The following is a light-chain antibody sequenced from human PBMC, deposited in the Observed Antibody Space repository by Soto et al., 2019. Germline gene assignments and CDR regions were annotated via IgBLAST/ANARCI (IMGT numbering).Light chain of an antibody. J-gene: IGKJ1*01. V-gene: IGKV1-12*01. CDR3: QHYNSYSEA. CDR1: QGISSW. Sequence: DVQVTQSPSSVSASVGDRVTITCRASQGISSWLAWYQQKPGKAPKLLIYAASSLQSGVPSRFSGSGSGTDFTLTISSLQPDDFATYYSQHYNSYSEAFGQGTKVDIK. CDR2: AAS.